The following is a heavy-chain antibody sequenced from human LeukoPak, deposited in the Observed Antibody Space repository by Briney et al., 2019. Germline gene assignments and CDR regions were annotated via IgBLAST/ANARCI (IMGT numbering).Heavy chain of an antibody. CDR1: GFKFSSNW. CDR2: IKQDGSEK. D-gene: IGHD4-17*01. J-gene: IGHJ4*02. Sequence: GVSLRLSCAASGFKFSSNWMSWVRQAPGKGLEWVANIKQDGSEKYYVDSVKGRFTISRDSAKNSLYLQMNSLRAEDTAVYYCAREGPSVTPYYWGQGTLVTVSS. CDR3: AREGPSVTPYY. V-gene: IGHV3-7*01.